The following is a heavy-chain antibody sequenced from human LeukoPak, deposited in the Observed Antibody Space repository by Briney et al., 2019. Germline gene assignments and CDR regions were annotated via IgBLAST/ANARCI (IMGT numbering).Heavy chain of an antibody. CDR1: GYTFTSYY. CDR2: INPSGGST. CDR3: ARDPSTYYYDSSGYSYDVEYYYRMDV. V-gene: IGHV1-46*01. Sequence: ASVKVSCKASGYTFTSYYMHWVRQAPGQGLEWMGIINPSGGSTSYAQKFQGRVTMTRDTSTSTVYMELSTLRSENTAVYYCARDPSTYYYDSSGYSYDVEYYYRMDVGGQGPTVTVSS. D-gene: IGHD3-22*01. J-gene: IGHJ6*02.